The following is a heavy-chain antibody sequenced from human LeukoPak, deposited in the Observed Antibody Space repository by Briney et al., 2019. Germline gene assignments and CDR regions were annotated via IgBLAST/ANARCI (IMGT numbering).Heavy chain of an antibody. D-gene: IGHD3-10*01. Sequence: ASVKVSCKASGYTFTSYGISWVRQAPGQGLEWMGWISAYNSNTNYAQKLQGRVTMTTDTSTSTAYMELRSLRSDDTAVYYCARASDLWFGELSHAEYFQHWGQGTLVTVSS. V-gene: IGHV1-18*04. CDR1: GYTFTSYG. CDR3: ARASDLWFGELSHAEYFQH. CDR2: ISAYNSNT. J-gene: IGHJ1*01.